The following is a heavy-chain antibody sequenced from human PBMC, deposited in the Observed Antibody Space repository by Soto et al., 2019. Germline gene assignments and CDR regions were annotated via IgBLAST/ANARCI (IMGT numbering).Heavy chain of an antibody. V-gene: IGHV3-30*18. Sequence: GGSLRLSCAASGFTFSSYGMHWVRQAPGKGLEWVAVISYDGSNKYYADSVKGRFTISRDNSKNTLYLQMNSLRAEDTAVYYCAKDFCSSTSCYDGNFDYWGQGTLVTVSS. CDR1: GFTFSSYG. D-gene: IGHD2-2*01. CDR3: AKDFCSSTSCYDGNFDY. J-gene: IGHJ4*02. CDR2: ISYDGSNK.